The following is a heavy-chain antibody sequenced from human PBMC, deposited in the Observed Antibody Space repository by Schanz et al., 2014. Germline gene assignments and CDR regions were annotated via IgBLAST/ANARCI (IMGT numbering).Heavy chain of an antibody. D-gene: IGHD3-10*01. CDR2: ITAHTGNT. CDR1: GSFFAGNG. CDR3: ARVHIATYHYNSPGAFDI. J-gene: IGHJ3*02. Sequence: QVQLVQSGSEVRKPGASGRASCKASGSFFAGNGMTWVRQPPGQGPELMGWITAHTGNTQYAQKFQGRVNMTRDTVTTTVHLELTRLRTDDTTIYYCARVHIATYHYNSPGAFDIWGQGTRXTVSS. V-gene: IGHV1-18*01.